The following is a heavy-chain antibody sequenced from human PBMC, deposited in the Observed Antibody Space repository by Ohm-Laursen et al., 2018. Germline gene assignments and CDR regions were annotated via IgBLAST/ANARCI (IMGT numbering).Heavy chain of an antibody. CDR1: GFTFSRYW. CDR2: ISYDGSNK. Sequence: SLRLSCAASGFTFSRYWMTWVRQAPGKGLEWVAVISYDGSNKYYADSVKGRFTISRDDSKNTVYLQMNSLRAEDTAVYYCARDFNYGSGRAACDYWGQGTLVTVSS. J-gene: IGHJ4*02. D-gene: IGHD3-10*01. CDR3: ARDFNYGSGRAACDY. V-gene: IGHV3-30*03.